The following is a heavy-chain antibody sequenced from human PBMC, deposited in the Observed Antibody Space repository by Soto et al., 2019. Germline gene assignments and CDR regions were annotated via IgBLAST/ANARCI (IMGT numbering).Heavy chain of an antibody. V-gene: IGHV4-34*01. CDR2: INHSGSA. CDR3: AREPRA. CDR1: GGSFSGYY. J-gene: IGHJ5*02. Sequence: SETLSLTCAVYGGSFSGYYWTWIRQTPGKGLQWIGQINHSGSASYNPSLKSRVTISVHTTNNQFSLKLSSVTAADTAVYYCAREPRAWGQGTLVTVSS.